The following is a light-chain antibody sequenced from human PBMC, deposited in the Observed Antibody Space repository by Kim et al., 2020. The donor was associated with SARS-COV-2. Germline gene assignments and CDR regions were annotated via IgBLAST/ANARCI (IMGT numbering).Light chain of an antibody. CDR1: QSIGTN. CDR2: DAS. Sequence: EVVMMQSPATLSVSPGGRATLSCRASQSIGTNLAWYQQKLGQTPRLLIYDASTRATGIPARFSGSGSGAEFTLTISSLQSEDFAIYYCQQYNVWPPLTFGGGTKVDIK. V-gene: IGKV3-15*01. J-gene: IGKJ4*01. CDR3: QQYNVWPPLT.